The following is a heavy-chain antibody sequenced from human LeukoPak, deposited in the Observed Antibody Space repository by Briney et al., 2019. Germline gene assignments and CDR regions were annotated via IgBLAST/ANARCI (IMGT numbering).Heavy chain of an antibody. CDR2: ISGSGGST. J-gene: IGHJ4*02. V-gene: IGHV3-23*01. D-gene: IGHD6-25*01. CDR3: AKNPYSSGAGGEFDY. CDR1: GFTFSSYA. Sequence: GGALRLSCAASGFTFSSYAMSWVRQAPGKGLEWVSAISGSGGSTYYADSVKGRFTISRDNSKNTLYLQMNSLRAEDTAVYYCAKNPYSSGAGGEFDYWGQGTLVTVSS.